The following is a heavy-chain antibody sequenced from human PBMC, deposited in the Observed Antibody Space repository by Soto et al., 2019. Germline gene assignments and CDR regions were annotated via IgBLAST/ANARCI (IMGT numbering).Heavy chain of an antibody. V-gene: IGHV3-21*01. Sequence: ALRLSCAASGFTFSSHSMNWVRQAPGKGLEWVSSISSSSSYIYYADSVKGRFTISRENAKNLVYLQMNSLRAEDTAVYYCARLDRGSLDYWGRGTLVTVSS. CDR2: ISSSSSYI. J-gene: IGHJ4*02. D-gene: IGHD6-25*01. CDR3: ARLDRGSLDY. CDR1: GFTFSSHS.